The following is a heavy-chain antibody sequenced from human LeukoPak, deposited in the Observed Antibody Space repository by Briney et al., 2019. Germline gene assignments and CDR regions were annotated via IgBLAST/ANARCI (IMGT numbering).Heavy chain of an antibody. CDR2: MSGDGDTT. CDR1: GFTFSSHA. Sequence: PGGSLRLSCGASGFTFSSHAMTWVRQAPGKGLEWVSTMSGDGDTTYYADSVKGRFTISRDNSKNTLFLQMNSLRADDTAVYYCARTGSSSGWYDRGSYFDYWGQGTLVTVSS. CDR3: ARTGSSSGWYDRGSYFDY. V-gene: IGHV3-23*01. D-gene: IGHD6-19*01. J-gene: IGHJ4*02.